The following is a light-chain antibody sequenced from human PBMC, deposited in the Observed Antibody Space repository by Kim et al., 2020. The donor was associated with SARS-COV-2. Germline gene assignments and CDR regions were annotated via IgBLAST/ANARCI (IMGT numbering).Light chain of an antibody. Sequence: SPGERATLSCRASQSVGSSYLAWYQQKPGQAPRLLIYDASSRATGIPDRFSGSGSGTDFTLTISRLDPEDFAVYYCHQYGTSPMYTFGQGTKLEI. J-gene: IGKJ2*01. V-gene: IGKV3-20*01. CDR3: HQYGTSPMYT. CDR2: DAS. CDR1: QSVGSSY.